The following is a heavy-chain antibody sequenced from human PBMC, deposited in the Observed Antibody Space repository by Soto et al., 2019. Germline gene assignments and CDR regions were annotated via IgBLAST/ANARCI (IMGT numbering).Heavy chain of an antibody. CDR2: IMPVFATP. D-gene: IGHD3-3*02. CDR1: GGTFSTSA. J-gene: IGHJ6*02. Sequence: QVQLMQSGAEVKKPGSSVKVSCKASGGTFSTSAISWVRHAPGEGLEWVGGIMPVFATPDYAQKFQGRVTISADESTTTAYLELTILTTDDTAVYYCARDKDRQQLGGNYYYILDVWGQGTAITVSS. V-gene: IGHV1-69*12. CDR3: ARDKDRQQLGGNYYYILDV.